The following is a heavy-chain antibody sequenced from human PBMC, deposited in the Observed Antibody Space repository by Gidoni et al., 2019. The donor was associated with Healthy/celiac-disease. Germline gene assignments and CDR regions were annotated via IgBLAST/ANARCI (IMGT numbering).Heavy chain of an antibody. CDR1: GSTFINYY. CDR3: ARDESASTSPEF. D-gene: IGHD2-2*01. J-gene: IGHJ4*02. CDR2: IIPSGGST. V-gene: IGHV1-46*01. Sequence: QVRLVQSGAEVKKPGASVKVSCKASGSTFINYYMHWVRQAPGQGLEWMGIIIPSGGSTSYAQKFQGRLSMTRDTSTSTVYMELSSLRSEDTAVYYCARDESASTSPEFWGQGTLVTVSS.